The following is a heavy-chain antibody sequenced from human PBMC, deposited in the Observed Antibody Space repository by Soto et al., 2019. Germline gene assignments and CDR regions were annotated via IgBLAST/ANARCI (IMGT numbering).Heavy chain of an antibody. CDR3: ARGGIHHYYYGMDV. D-gene: IGHD5-18*01. CDR1: GYTFTSYD. V-gene: IGHV1-8*01. Sequence: GASVKVSCKASGYTFTSYDINWVRQATGQGLEWMGWMNPNSGNTGYAQKFQGRVTMARNTSISTAYMELSSLRSEDTAVYYCARGGIHHYYYGMDVWGQGTTVTVS. J-gene: IGHJ6*02. CDR2: MNPNSGNT.